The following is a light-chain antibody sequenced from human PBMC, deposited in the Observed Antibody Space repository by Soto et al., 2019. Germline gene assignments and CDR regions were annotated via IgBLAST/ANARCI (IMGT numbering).Light chain of an antibody. CDR2: GAS. CDR1: QSLSTN. CDR3: QQYNDWLWT. V-gene: IGKV3-15*01. J-gene: IGKJ1*01. Sequence: EIVLTQSPATLSVSPGERATLSCRASQSLSTNLAWYQQKPGQAPRLLIYGASTRATGIPARFSGSGSGTEFTLTISSLQSEDFAVYYCQQYNDWLWTFGQGTKV.